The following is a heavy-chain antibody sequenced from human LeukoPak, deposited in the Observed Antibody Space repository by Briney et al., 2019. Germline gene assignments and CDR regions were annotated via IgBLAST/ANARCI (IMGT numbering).Heavy chain of an antibody. CDR1: GASISSSNW. CDR3: ARAGWYTLDN. J-gene: IGHJ4*02. CDR2: IYHSGST. D-gene: IGHD2-15*01. V-gene: IGHV4-4*02. Sequence: SGTLSLTCAVSGASISSSNWLSWVRQPPGKGLEWIGEIYHSGSTNYNPSLKSRVTISVDNSKNQFSLKMSSMTAADTAVYYCARAGWYTLDNWGQGTLVTVSS.